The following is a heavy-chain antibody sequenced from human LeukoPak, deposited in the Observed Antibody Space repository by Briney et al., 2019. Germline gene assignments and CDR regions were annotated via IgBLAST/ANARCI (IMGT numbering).Heavy chain of an antibody. CDR3: ARSGFLEWLYDY. Sequence: ASVKVSCKASGYTFTGYYMHWVRQAPGQGLEWMGWINPNSGGTNYAQKFQGRVTMTRDTSMSTVYMEVSRLRSDDTAVYYCARSGFLEWLYDYWGQGTPVTVSS. CDR1: GYTFTGYY. V-gene: IGHV1-2*02. J-gene: IGHJ4*02. D-gene: IGHD3-3*01. CDR2: INPNSGGT.